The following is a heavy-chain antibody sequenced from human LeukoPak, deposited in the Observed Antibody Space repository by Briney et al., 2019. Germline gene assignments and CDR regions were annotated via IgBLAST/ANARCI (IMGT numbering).Heavy chain of an antibody. D-gene: IGHD5-12*01. CDR1: GGSISSYY. J-gene: IGHJ4*02. V-gene: IGHV4-4*07. CDR3: AKDPRGSGLQDY. CDR2: IYSSGST. Sequence: SETLSLTCTVSGGSISSYYWSWIRQPAGKGLEWIGRIYSSGSTNYNPSLKSRVTMSVDMSKNQFSLKLSSVTAADTAVYYCAKDPRGSGLQDYWGQGTLLPVSS.